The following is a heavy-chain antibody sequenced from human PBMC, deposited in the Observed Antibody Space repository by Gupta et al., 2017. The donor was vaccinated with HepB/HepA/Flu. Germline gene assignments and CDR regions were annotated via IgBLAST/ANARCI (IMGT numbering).Heavy chain of an antibody. CDR1: GFTFSSYG. D-gene: IGHD6-19*01. J-gene: IGHJ5*02. V-gene: IGHV3-30*18. CDR3: AKDSSGWTYNWFDP. Sequence: QVQLVESLGGVVQPGMSLRLSCAASGFTFSSYGMHWVRQAPGKGLEWVAVISYDGSNKYYADSVKGRFTISRDNSKNTLYLQMNRLRAEDTAVYYCAKDSSGWTYNWFDPWGQGTLVTVSS. CDR2: ISYDGSNK.